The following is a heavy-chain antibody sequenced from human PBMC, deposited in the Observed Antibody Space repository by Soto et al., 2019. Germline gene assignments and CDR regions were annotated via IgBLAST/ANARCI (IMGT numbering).Heavy chain of an antibody. CDR3: LRDLVRGVSDF. J-gene: IGHJ4*02. Sequence: GGSLRLSCAASGFTFSSYWMTWVRHAPGKGLEWVADIKYDASEKHFVDSVKGRFTISRDNAKNSLYLQMDSLSAEETAVYYCLRDLVRGVSDFWGQGAPVTVSS. CDR1: GFTFSSYW. V-gene: IGHV3-7*03. CDR2: IKYDASEK. D-gene: IGHD3-10*01.